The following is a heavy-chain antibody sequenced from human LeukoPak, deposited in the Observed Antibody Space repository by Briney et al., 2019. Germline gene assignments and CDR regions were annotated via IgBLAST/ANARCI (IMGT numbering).Heavy chain of an antibody. J-gene: IGHJ4*02. CDR2: ITWDGRNT. Sequence: PGGSLRLSCAASGFTFDHYTMHWVRQAPGKGLEWVSLITWDGRNTYYADSVKGRFTISRDNAKNSLYLQMNSLRAEDTALYYCANYQSLTGYLYWGQGTLVTVSS. V-gene: IGHV3-43*01. D-gene: IGHD3-9*01. CDR3: ANYQSLTGYLY. CDR1: GFTFDHYT.